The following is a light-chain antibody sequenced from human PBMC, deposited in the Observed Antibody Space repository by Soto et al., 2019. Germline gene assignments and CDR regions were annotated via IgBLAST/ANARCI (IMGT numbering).Light chain of an antibody. CDR1: SSDVGLYDY. CDR2: EVT. Sequence: QSVLTQPASVSGSPGQSITISCTGTSSDVGLYDYISWYQQYPGKVPKLMIYEVTNRPSGVSDRFSGSKSGITASLTISGLQTEDEADYYCSSYTSSDTYVFGTGTKVTAL. J-gene: IGLJ1*01. V-gene: IGLV2-14*01. CDR3: SSYTSSDTYV.